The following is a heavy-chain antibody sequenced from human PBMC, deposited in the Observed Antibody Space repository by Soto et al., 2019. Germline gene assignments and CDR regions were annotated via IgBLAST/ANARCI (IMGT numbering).Heavy chain of an antibody. CDR1: GFIFSTYW. J-gene: IGHJ4*02. CDR2: IKQDGSET. D-gene: IGHD6-25*01. Sequence: EVQLVESGGGLVQPGGALRVSCVGSGFIFSTYWMSWVRQAPGKGLEWVANIKQDGSETYYLDSVKGRFTISRDNAKSILYLEMNSLRVEDTAVYYCASQVAAFWGQGTQVTVSS. V-gene: IGHV3-7*05. CDR3: ASQVAAF.